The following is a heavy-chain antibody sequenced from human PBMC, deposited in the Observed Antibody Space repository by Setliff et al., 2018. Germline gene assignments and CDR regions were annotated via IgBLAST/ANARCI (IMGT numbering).Heavy chain of an antibody. CDR3: ARLSHAYYYGSGSYFGFDP. CDR1: GGSFSGYF. CDR2: INDRGGT. Sequence: SETLSLTCAVYGGSFSGYFWSWIRQAPGRGLEWIGEINDRGGTHYNPSLKSRVTISIDTSKNQFSLKLSSVTAADTAVYYCARLSHAYYYGSGSYFGFDPWGQGTLVTVSS. V-gene: IGHV4-34*01. D-gene: IGHD3-10*01. J-gene: IGHJ5*02.